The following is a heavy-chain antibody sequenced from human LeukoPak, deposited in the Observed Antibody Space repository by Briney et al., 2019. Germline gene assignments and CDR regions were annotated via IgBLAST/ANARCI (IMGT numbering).Heavy chain of an antibody. V-gene: IGHV4-39*07. CDR1: GGSISLSYYY. Sequence: PSETLSLTCSVSGGSISLSYYYWGWIRQPPGKALEWIGSVYYSGTTSYNPSLKSRVTISVDTSKNQFSLKLSSVTAADTAVYYCARLPPRKGIMVSAIRSGSYFDLWGRGTLVTVSS. D-gene: IGHD2-8*01. CDR2: VYYSGTT. J-gene: IGHJ2*01. CDR3: ARLPPRKGIMVSAIRSGSYFDL.